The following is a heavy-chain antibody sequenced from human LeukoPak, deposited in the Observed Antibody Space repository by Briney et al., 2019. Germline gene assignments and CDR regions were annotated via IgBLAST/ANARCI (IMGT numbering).Heavy chain of an antibody. Sequence: GASVKVSCKASGGTFSSYAISWVRQAPGQGLEWMGGIIPIFGTANYAQKFQGRVTITADESTSTAYMELSSLRSEDTAVYYCARDFRNDYHDSSGYSGWGQGTLVTVSS. CDR1: GGTFSSYA. J-gene: IGHJ4*02. V-gene: IGHV1-69*13. CDR2: IIPIFGTA. CDR3: ARDFRNDYHDSSGYSG. D-gene: IGHD3-22*01.